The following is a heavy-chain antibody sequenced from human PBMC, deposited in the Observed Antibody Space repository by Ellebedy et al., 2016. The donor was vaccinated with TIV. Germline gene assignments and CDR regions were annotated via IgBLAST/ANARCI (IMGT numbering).Heavy chain of an antibody. Sequence: SETLSLXXTVSGGSISSSSYYWGWIRQPPGKGLEWIGSIYYSGSTYYKPSLRSRVTISVDTSKNQFSVNLNSVTAADTAVYYCAIPVAGVWGQGTMVTVSS. V-gene: IGHV4-39*01. CDR3: AIPVAGV. CDR1: GGSISSSSYY. CDR2: IYYSGST. D-gene: IGHD6-19*01. J-gene: IGHJ4*02.